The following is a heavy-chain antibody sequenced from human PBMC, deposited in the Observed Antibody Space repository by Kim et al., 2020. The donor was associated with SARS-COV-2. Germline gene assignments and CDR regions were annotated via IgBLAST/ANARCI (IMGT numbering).Heavy chain of an antibody. CDR2: ISSSSSYT. CDR1: GFTFSDYY. CDR3: ARGDDYGGTIYYYGMDV. V-gene: IGHV3-11*06. Sequence: GGSLRLSCAASGFTFSDYYMSWIRQAPGKGLEWVSYISSSSSYTNYADSVKGRFTISRDNAKNSLYLQMNSLRAEDTAVYYCARGDDYGGTIYYYGMDVWGQGTTVTVSS. D-gene: IGHD4-17*01. J-gene: IGHJ6*02.